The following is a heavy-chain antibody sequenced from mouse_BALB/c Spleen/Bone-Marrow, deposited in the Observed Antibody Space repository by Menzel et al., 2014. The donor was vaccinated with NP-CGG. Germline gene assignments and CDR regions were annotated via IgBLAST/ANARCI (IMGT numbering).Heavy chain of an antibody. D-gene: IGHD1-1*01. CDR3: ARETPVVADFDY. CDR1: GYSITSGYG. V-gene: IGHV3-1*02. J-gene: IGHJ2*01. CDR2: IHYSGNT. Sequence: EVQLQESGPDLVKPSQSLSLTCTVTGYSITSGYGWHWIRPFPGNKLEWMGYIHYSGNTDYNPSLKSRISITRDTSKNQFFLQLNSVTTEDTATYYCARETPVVADFDYWGQGTTLIVSS.